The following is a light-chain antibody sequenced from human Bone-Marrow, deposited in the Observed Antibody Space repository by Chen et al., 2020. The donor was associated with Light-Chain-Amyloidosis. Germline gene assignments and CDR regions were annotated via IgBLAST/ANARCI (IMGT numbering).Light chain of an antibody. Sequence: EIVLTQSPGTLSLSPGSGANLSCRASQTISSNYLTWYQQKVGQAPRLLIYGSSSRATGIPDSFTGSGSGTDFTLTINRLEPEDFAMYYCQQYGTSPLTFGGGTKVEIK. J-gene: IGKJ4*01. V-gene: IGKV3-20*01. CDR1: QTISSNY. CDR3: QQYGTSPLT. CDR2: GSS.